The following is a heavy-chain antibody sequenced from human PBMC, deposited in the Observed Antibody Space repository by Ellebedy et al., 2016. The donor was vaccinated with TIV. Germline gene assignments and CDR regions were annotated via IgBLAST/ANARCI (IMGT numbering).Heavy chain of an antibody. V-gene: IGHV1-18*01. CDR1: GYTFTTYG. CDR3: ARGWYLDF. Sequence: AASVKVSCKASGYTFTTYGITWVRQAPGQGLEWVGSISTYHGKTFYAQNLQGRVTMTTDTSTNTAYMELRSLKSDDTAVYYCARGWYLDFWGQGILVTVSS. J-gene: IGHJ4*02. CDR2: ISTYHGKT. D-gene: IGHD6-13*01.